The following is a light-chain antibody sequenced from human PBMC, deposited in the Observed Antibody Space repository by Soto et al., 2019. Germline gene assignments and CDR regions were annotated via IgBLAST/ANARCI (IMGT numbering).Light chain of an antibody. CDR2: EVT. CDR1: SSDVGSYNL. CDR3: CSYAGSSTFYV. V-gene: IGLV2-23*02. Sequence: QSVLTQPASVSGSPGQSITISCTGTSSDVGSYNLVSWYQQHPGKAPKLMIYEVTKWPSGVSNRFSGSKSGNTASLTISGLQAEDEAYYYCCSYAGSSTFYVFGTGTKVTVL. J-gene: IGLJ1*01.